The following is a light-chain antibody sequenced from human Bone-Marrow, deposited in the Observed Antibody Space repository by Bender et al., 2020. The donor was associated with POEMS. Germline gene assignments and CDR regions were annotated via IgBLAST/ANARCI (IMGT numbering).Light chain of an antibody. Sequence: QSVLTQPPSVSAAPGQKVTISCSGSSSNIANNFVSWYQQLPGTAPKLLIYDNNKRPSGIPDRFSGSKSGTSATLGITGLQTGDEATYYCGTWDNSLRAGFFGGGTKLTVL. CDR3: GTWDNSLRAGF. V-gene: IGLV1-51*01. CDR1: SSNIANNF. J-gene: IGLJ2*01. CDR2: DNN.